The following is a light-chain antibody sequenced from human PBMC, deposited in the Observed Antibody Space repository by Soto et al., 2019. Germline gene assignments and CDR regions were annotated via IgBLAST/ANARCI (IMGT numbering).Light chain of an antibody. J-gene: IGLJ1*01. CDR1: NIGSKS. CDR3: QVWDSTSDHYV. CDR2: DGS. Sequence: LTQPPSVSVAPGQTARIPCGGDNIGSKSVYWYQQKPGQAPVVVVYDGSDRPSGIPERFSGSNSGTTDTLTISRVEAGDEADYFCQVWDSTSDHYVFGAGTKVTVL. V-gene: IGLV3-21*02.